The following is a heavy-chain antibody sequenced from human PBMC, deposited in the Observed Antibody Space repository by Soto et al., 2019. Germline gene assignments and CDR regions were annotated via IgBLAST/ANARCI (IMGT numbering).Heavy chain of an antibody. CDR2: TRNKANSYTT. CDR3: TRGAGEQQKWESYYYGLDV. J-gene: IGHJ6*02. Sequence: EVQLVESGGGLVQPGGSLRLSCAASGFILSDHYMDWVRQGPGKGLEWVGRTRNKANSYTTEYAASVRGRFTISRDDSGNSMYLQMNSLKIDDTAVYYCTRGAGEQQKWESYYYGLDVWGLGTTVIVSS. D-gene: IGHD1-26*01. CDR1: GFILSDHY. V-gene: IGHV3-72*01.